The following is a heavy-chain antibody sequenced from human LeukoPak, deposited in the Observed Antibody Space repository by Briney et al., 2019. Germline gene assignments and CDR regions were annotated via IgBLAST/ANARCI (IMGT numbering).Heavy chain of an antibody. J-gene: IGHJ3*02. CDR1: GGSFSGYY. V-gene: IGHV4-34*01. CDR3: ARLCSSTSCAYKRTFDI. CDR2: INHSGST. Sequence: PSETLSLTCAVYGGSFSGYYWSWIRQPPGKGLEWIGVINHSGSTNYNPSLKSRVTISVDTSKNQFSLKLSSVTAADTAVYYCARLCSSTSCAYKRTFDIWGQGTMVTVSS. D-gene: IGHD2-2*01.